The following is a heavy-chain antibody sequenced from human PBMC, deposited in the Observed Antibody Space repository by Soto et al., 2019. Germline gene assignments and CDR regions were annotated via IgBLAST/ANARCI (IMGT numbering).Heavy chain of an antibody. V-gene: IGHV1-18*04. CDR2: ISAYNGNT. D-gene: IGHD3-10*01. CDR1: GYPFTSYG. Sequence: GSVKVSFKSSGYPFTSYGISLVRQAPGQGLEWMGWISAYNGNTNYAQKLQGRVTMTTDTSTSTAYMELRRLRSDDTAVYYCARDPAWGVRGVHYYGMDVWGQGTTVTVSS. J-gene: IGHJ6*01. CDR3: ARDPAWGVRGVHYYGMDV.